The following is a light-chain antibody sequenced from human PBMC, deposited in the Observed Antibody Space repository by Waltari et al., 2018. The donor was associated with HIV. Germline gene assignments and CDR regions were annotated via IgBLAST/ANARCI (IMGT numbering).Light chain of an antibody. J-gene: IGLJ1*01. CDR2: QDS. Sequence: SYELTQPPSVSVSPGQTASITCSGAKLGDKYACWYQQKPGQSPVLVIYQDSQRPSGIPERFSGSNSGNTATLTISGTQAMDEADYYCQAWDSSTYVFGTGTKVTVL. V-gene: IGLV3-1*01. CDR3: QAWDSSTYV. CDR1: KLGDKY.